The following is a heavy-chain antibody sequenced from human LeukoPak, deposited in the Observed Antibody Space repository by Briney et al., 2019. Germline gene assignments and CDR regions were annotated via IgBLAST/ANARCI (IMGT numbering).Heavy chain of an antibody. J-gene: IGHJ4*02. CDR3: ARGRAGIAAAGFDY. CDR1: GFTFSMSS. V-gene: IGHV3-30*04. D-gene: IGHD6-13*01. CDR2: ISFDGASK. Sequence: GGSLRLSCATSGFTFSMSSMHWVRLAPGKGLEWLAGISFDGASKFSGDSVKGRFSISRDNSKNTLYLQMNSLGLDDTAVYFCARGRAGIAAAGFDYWGQGTLVTVSS.